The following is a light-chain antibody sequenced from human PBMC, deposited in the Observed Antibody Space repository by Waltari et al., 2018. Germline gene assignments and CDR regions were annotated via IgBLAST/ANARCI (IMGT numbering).Light chain of an antibody. V-gene: IGKV1-39*01. CDR1: QSISTY. CDR3: QQTYGSPTT. J-gene: IGKJ3*01. CDR2: ASS. Sequence: DIQMTHSPSSLSASVGDTVTITCRASQSISTYLHSYQQKPGKAPKLLVYASSNFQTGVSSRFSGSGSGTDFTLTISSLEPEDFATYYCQQTYGSPTTFGPGTKVDI.